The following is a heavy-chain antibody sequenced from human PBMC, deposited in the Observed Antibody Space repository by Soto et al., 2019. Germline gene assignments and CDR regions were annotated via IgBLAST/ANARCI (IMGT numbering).Heavy chain of an antibody. J-gene: IGHJ6*02. Sequence: QVQLVQSGAEEKKPGASVKVSCKASGYTFTSYAMHWVRQAPGQRLEWMGWINAGNGNTKYSQKFQGRVTITRDTSASTAYMELSSLRSEDTAVYYCARDRAKVSGSGWYSYYYYGMDVWGQGTTVTVSS. V-gene: IGHV1-3*05. CDR3: ARDRAKVSGSGWYSYYYYGMDV. CDR1: GYTFTSYA. D-gene: IGHD6-19*01. CDR2: INAGNGNT.